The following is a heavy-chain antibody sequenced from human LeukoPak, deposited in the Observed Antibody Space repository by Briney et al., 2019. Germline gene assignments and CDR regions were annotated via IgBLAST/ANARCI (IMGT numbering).Heavy chain of an antibody. CDR2: IDQDGSVR. V-gene: IGHV3-7*01. D-gene: IGHD6-13*01. Sequence: QPGGPLRLSCVASGFTFSSFWMSWVRQAPGKGLEFVANIDQDGSVRNYVDSVKGRFIISRDNAKNSLYLQMDSLRAEDTAVYFCARDPGSSSFDYWGLGTLVTVSS. J-gene: IGHJ4*02. CDR3: ARDPGSSSFDY. CDR1: GFTFSSFW.